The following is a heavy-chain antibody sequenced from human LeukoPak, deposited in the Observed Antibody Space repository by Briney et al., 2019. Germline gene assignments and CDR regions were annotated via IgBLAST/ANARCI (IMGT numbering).Heavy chain of an antibody. Sequence: ASVKASCKASGYTLTSYAMNWVRQAPEQGLEWMGWINTNSGNATYAQGFTGRFVFSLDTPVSTAYLHISSLKAEDTAVYYCARNHPLGYCSSYNCYGDYWGQGTLVTVSS. J-gene: IGHJ4*02. CDR1: GYTLTSYA. CDR3: ARNHPLGYCSSYNCYGDY. V-gene: IGHV7-4-1*02. D-gene: IGHD2-2*01. CDR2: INTNSGNA.